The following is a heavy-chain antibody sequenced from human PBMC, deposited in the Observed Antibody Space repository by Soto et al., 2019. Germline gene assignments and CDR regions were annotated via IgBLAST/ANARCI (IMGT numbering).Heavy chain of an antibody. V-gene: IGHV1-18*01. CDR1: GYTFTSYG. J-gene: IGHJ4*02. CDR3: ARDLLEDLGYCRGGSCPPGY. Sequence: ASVKVSCKASGYTFTSYGISWVRQAPGQGLEWMGWISAYNGNTNYAQKLQGRVTMTTDTSTSTAYMELRSLRSDDTAVYYCARDLLEDLGYCRGGSCPPGYWGQGPLVTVSS. CDR2: ISAYNGNT. D-gene: IGHD2-15*01.